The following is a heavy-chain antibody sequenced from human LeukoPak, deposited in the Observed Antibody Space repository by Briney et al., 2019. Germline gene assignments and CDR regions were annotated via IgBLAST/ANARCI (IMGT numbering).Heavy chain of an antibody. V-gene: IGHV4-39*02. Sequence: SETLSLTCTVSGGSISSSSYFWGWIRQPPGKGLEWVGSIYYSGSTYYNPSLKSRLTISVDTSKNQFSLKLSSVTAADTAVYFCARDRRIAAAVSGAVTYSYYGMDVWGQGTTVTVSS. CDR3: ARDRRIAAAVSGAVTYSYYGMDV. D-gene: IGHD6-13*01. CDR1: GGSISSSSYF. CDR2: IYYSGST. J-gene: IGHJ6*02.